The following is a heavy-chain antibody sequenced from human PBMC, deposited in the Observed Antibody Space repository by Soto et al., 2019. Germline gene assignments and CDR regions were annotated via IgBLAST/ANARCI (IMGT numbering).Heavy chain of an antibody. V-gene: IGHV3-48*01. CDR2: ISSSSSTI. CDR1: GFTFSSYS. D-gene: IGHD3-3*01. J-gene: IGHJ6*03. CDR3: ARNPRDDFWSGYYTLQDYYYMDV. Sequence: GGSLRLSCAASGFTFSSYSMNWVRQAPGKGLEWISYISSSSSTIYYADSVKGRFTISRDNAKNSLYLQMNSLRAEDTAVYYCARNPRDDFWSGYYTLQDYYYMDVWGKGTTVTVSS.